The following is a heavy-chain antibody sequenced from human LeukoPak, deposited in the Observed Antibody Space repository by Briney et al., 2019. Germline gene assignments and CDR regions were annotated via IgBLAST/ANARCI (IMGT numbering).Heavy chain of an antibody. CDR1: GGTFSSYA. CDR2: IIPILGIA. J-gene: IGHJ6*02. V-gene: IGHV1-69*04. CDR3: ARDPTIFGVVIFPKPMDV. Sequence: GASVKVSCKASGGTFSSYAISWVRQAPGQGLEWMGRIIPILGIANYAQKFQGRVTITADKSTSTAYMELSSLRSEDTAVYYCARDPTIFGVVIFPKPMDVWGQGTTVTVSS. D-gene: IGHD3-3*01.